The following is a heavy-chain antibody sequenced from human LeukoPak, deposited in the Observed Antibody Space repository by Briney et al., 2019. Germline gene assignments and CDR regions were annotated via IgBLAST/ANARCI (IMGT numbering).Heavy chain of an antibody. Sequence: QPGRSLRLSCTASDFTFGDHAMSWVRQAPGKGLEWVGFIRSRAYGGTTEYAPAVKGRFLISRDDSKSIAYLHMNSLKTEDTAVYYCARGPIQQWLYNGMDVWGQGTTVSVSS. V-gene: IGHV3-49*04. CDR2: IRSRAYGGTT. CDR3: ARGPIQQWLYNGMDV. J-gene: IGHJ6*02. CDR1: DFTFGDHA. D-gene: IGHD5-18*01.